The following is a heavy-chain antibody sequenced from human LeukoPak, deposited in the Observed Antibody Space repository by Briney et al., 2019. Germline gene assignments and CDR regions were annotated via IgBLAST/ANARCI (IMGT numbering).Heavy chain of an antibody. J-gene: IGHJ4*02. CDR3: ARGWASSWYYFDF. D-gene: IGHD2-2*01. CDR1: GGSMRNYY. Sequence: SETLSLTCAVSGGSMRNYYWSWIRHPPGKGLEWIGYTYDSGSSSYNPSLRSRVSISIDTSKNQFSLNLSSVTAADTAVYYCARGWASSWYYFDFWGQGTLVTVSS. CDR2: TYDSGSS. V-gene: IGHV4-59*01.